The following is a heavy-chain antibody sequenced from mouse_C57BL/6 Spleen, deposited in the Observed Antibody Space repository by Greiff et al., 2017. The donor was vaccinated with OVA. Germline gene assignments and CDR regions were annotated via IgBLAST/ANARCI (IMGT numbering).Heavy chain of an antibody. CDR1: GFTFTDYY. D-gene: IGHD2-4*01. CDR2: IRNKANGYTT. J-gene: IGHJ4*01. CDR3: ARSYDYDGADAMDY. Sequence: EVKLMESGGGLVQPGGSLSLSCAASGFTFTDYYMSWVRQPPGKALEWLGFIRNKANGYTTEYSVSVKGRFTISRDNSQSILYLQMNALRAEDSATYYCARSYDYDGADAMDYWGQGTSVTVSS. V-gene: IGHV7-3*01.